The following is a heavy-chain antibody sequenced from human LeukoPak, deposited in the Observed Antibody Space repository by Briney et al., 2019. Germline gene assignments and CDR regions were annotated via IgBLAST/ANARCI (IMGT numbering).Heavy chain of an antibody. CDR1: GFTFSSYS. CDR2: ISSSSSTI. CDR3: ARVGRGSYYLS. J-gene: IGHJ5*02. Sequence: PGGSLRLSCAASGFTFSSYSMNWVRQAPGKGLEWVSYISSSSSTIYYADSVKGRFTISRDNAKNSLYLQMNSLRAEDTAVYYCARVGRGSYYLSWGQGTLVTVSS. D-gene: IGHD1-26*01. V-gene: IGHV3-48*01.